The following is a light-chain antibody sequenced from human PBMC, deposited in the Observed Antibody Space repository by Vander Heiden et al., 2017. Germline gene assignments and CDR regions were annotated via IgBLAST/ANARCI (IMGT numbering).Light chain of an antibody. CDR3: QQRSAWPFT. J-gene: IGKJ3*01. CDR2: DAS. CDR1: QSVFSH. Sequence: EIVFTLSPATLSLSPGERATLSCRASQSVFSHLAWYQQQPGQAPRLLIFDASNSATGIPTRCSGSGSGTDFTLAISSLEPEDFAFYYCQQRSAWPFTFGHGTTVDIK. V-gene: IGKV3-11*01.